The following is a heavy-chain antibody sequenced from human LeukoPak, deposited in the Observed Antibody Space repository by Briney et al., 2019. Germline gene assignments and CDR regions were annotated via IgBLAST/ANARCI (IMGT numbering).Heavy chain of an antibody. CDR1: GPTFSSYP. V-gene: IGHV3-23*01. D-gene: IGHD3-10*01. Sequence: GGSLRLSCAASGPTFSSYPMTWVRQAPGKGLEWVSAISGGGGSTHYADSVKGRFTISRDNSKNTLYLQMNSLRAEDTAVYFCAKGAYFSGSYGFAFDYWGQGTLVTVSS. CDR3: AKGAYFSGSYGFAFDY. J-gene: IGHJ4*02. CDR2: ISGGGGST.